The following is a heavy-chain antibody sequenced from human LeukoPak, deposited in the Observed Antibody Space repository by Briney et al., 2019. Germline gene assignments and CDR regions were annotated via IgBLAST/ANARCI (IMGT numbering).Heavy chain of an antibody. V-gene: IGHV3-7*01. CDR2: IKQDGSEK. D-gene: IGHD3-3*01. CDR3: AREGFLDY. Sequence: PGGSLRLSCAASGFTFGSYWMSWVRQAPGKGLEWVANIKQDGSEKNYVDSVKGRFTISRDNAENSLYLQMNSLRAEDTAVYYCAREGFLDYWGQGTLVTVSS. CDR1: GFTFGSYW. J-gene: IGHJ4*02.